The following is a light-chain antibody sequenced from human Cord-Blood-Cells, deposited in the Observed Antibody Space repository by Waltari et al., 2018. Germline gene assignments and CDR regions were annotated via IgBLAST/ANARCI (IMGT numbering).Light chain of an antibody. J-gene: IGKJ4*01. V-gene: IGKV4-1*01. CDR2: WSC. CDR1: QSVSCSSNNKDY. Sequence: DIVMAQSPDSLAVSLGARPTINCRSSQSVSCSSNNKDYLAWYQQQRGQPPTLLIYWSCTRESGVPDLFSGGGAGADFTLTSSSLQDEDVAVYYCQLYYKTPTFGRGTKVEIK. CDR3: QLYYKTPT.